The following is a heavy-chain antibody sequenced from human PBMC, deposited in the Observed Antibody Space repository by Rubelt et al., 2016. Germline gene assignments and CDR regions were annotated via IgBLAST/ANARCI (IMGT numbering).Heavy chain of an antibody. CDR3: GRQGESSRCFDY. J-gene: IGHJ4*02. CDR2: IFYSWIT. Sequence: QLQLQESGPGLVKPSETLSLTCTVSGGSISSSSYYWGWIRQPPGKGLEWIGSIFYSWITHHNPSLKISVTLPVDTSNSQFSLRLGEGTAADSAVGEGGRQGESSRCFDYWGQGYLVTVSS. CDR1: GGSISSSSYY. D-gene: IGHD3-16*01. V-gene: IGHV4-39*01.